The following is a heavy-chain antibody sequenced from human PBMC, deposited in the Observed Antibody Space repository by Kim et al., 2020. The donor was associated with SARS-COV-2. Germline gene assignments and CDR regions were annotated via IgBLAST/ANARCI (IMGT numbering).Heavy chain of an antibody. D-gene: IGHD6-13*01. CDR2: IYYSGST. J-gene: IGHJ5*02. CDR3: ARQVSIAAAGNNWFDP. Sequence: SETLSLTCTVSGGSISSSSYYWGWIRQPPGKGLEWIGSIYYSGSTYYNPSLKSRVTISVDTSKNQFSLKLSSVTAADTAVYYCARQVSIAAAGNNWFDPWGQGTLVTVSS. V-gene: IGHV4-39*01. CDR1: GGSISSSSYY.